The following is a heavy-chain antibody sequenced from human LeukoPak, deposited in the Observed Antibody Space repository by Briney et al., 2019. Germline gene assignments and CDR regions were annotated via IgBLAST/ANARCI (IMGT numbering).Heavy chain of an antibody. V-gene: IGHV4-39*01. CDR2: IYYSGST. J-gene: IGHJ4*02. D-gene: IGHD6-19*01. CDR3: ARLTSGWLFDY. Sequence: PSETLSLTCTVSGGSISSSSYYWGWIRQPPGKGLEWIGSIYYSGSTYYNPSLKSRVTISVDPSKTQFSQMQSSRTAATTAVYYCARLTSGWLFDYWGQGTLVTVSS. CDR1: GGSISSSSYY.